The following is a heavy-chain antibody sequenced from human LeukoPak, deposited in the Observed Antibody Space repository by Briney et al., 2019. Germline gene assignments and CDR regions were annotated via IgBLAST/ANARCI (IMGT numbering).Heavy chain of an antibody. CDR2: IYYSGST. V-gene: IGHV4-59*01. J-gene: IGHJ5*02. D-gene: IGHD3-10*01. CDR3: ARLRTEEVLLWFGEPPTLHWFDP. Sequence: KPSETLSLTCTVSGGSISSYYWSWIRQPPGKGLEWIGYIYYSGSTNYNPSLKSRVTISVDTSKNQFSLKLSSVTAADTAVYYCARLRTEEVLLWFGEPPTLHWFDPWGQGTLVTVSS. CDR1: GGSISSYY.